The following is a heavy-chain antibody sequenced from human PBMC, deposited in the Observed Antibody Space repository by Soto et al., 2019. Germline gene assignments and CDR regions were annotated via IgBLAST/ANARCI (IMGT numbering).Heavy chain of an antibody. Sequence: EVQLLESGGGLVQPGGSLRLSCAASGFTFSSYAMSWVRQAPGKGLEWVSAISGSGGSTYYVDSVKGRFTISRDNSKNTLYLQMNSLRAEDTAVYYCAKDNVAVVVVAASDYWGQGTLVTVSS. D-gene: IGHD2-15*01. CDR3: AKDNVAVVVVAASDY. J-gene: IGHJ4*02. CDR2: ISGSGGST. V-gene: IGHV3-23*01. CDR1: GFTFSSYA.